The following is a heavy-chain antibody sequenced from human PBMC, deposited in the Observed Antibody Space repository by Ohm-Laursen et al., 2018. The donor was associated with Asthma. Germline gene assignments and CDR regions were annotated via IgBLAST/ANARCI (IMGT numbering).Heavy chain of an antibody. V-gene: IGHV3-23*01. J-gene: IGHJ4*02. Sequence: SLRLSCTASGFSLSSYAMTWVRQAPGKGLEWVSAISGSDGTTYYADSVNGRFTVSRDDSKNTLYLQMNSLRPDDTAVYYCARDVMEWYLPAFDFWGQGTLVTVSS. CDR3: ARDVMEWYLPAFDF. CDR1: GFSLSSYA. CDR2: ISGSDGTT. D-gene: IGHD3-3*01.